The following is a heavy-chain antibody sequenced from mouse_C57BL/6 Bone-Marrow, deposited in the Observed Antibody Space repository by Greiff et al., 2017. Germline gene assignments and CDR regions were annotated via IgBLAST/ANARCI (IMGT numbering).Heavy chain of an antibody. D-gene: IGHD1-1*01. CDR1: GFTFTDYY. J-gene: IGHJ1*03. CDR2: VYPYNGGT. V-gene: IGHV1-36*01. CDR3: ARLGYYGSRPDWYFDV. Sequence: VQLQQSGPVLVKPGPSVKISCKASGFTFTDYYMHWVKQSHGKSLEWIGLVYPYNGGTSYNQKFKGKATLTVDTSSSTAYMELNSLTSEDSAVYYCARLGYYGSRPDWYFDVWGTGTTVTVSS.